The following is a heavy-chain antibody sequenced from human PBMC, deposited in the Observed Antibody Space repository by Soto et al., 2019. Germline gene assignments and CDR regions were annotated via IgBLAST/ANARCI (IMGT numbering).Heavy chain of an antibody. J-gene: IGHJ4*02. D-gene: IGHD3-22*01. V-gene: IGHV3-23*01. CDR2: ISGSGGST. CDR1: GFTFSSYA. CDR3: AKDSDFYDSSLYFDF. Sequence: GSLRLSCAASGFTFSSYAMSWVRQAPGKGLEWVSAISGSGGSTYYADSVKGRFTISRDNSKNTLYLQMNSLRAEDTAVYYCAKDSDFYDSSLYFDFWGQGTLVTVSS.